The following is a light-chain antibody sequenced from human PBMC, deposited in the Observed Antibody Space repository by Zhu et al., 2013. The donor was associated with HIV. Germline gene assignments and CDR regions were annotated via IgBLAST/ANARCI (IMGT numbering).Light chain of an antibody. CDR1: QNINSN. J-gene: IGKJ5*01. Sequence: EVVMTQSPVTLSGSAGERATLSCRASQNINSNLAWYQQKPGQSPRLLMYGASRRATGIPDRFSGSGSGTDFTLTISRLEPEDFALYYCQQYGSSPVTFGPKGHD. CDR2: GAS. V-gene: IGKV3-20*01. CDR3: QQYGSSPVT.